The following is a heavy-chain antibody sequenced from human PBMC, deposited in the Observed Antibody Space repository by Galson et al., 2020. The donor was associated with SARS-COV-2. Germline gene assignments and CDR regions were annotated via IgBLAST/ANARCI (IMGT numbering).Heavy chain of an antibody. V-gene: IGHV3-30*19. D-gene: IGHD6-13*01. J-gene: IGHJ4*02. CDR1: GFTFSSHA. CDR3: ARELGAAAGVDY. Sequence: GGSLRLSCAASGFTFSSHAIHWVRQAPGKGLEWVAQIFYDGSEKYYADSVKGRFTISRDNSKNTLYLQMNSLRAEDTAVYYCARELGAAAGVDYWGQGTLVTVSS. CDR2: IFYDGSEK.